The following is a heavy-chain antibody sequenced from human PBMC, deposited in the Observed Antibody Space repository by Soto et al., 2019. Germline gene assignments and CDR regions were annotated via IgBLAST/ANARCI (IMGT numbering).Heavy chain of an antibody. CDR2: MNPNSGNT. V-gene: IGHV1-8*01. D-gene: IGHD4-17*01. CDR1: GYTFTSYD. CDR3: ARGYGDWGYYYYGMDV. J-gene: IGHJ6*02. Sequence: QVQLVQSGAEVKKPGASVKVSCKASGYTFTSYDINWVRQATGKGLEWMGWMNPNSGNTGYAQKFQGRVTMTRNTSISTAYMELSSLRSEDTAVYYCARGYGDWGYYYYGMDVWGQGTTVTVSS.